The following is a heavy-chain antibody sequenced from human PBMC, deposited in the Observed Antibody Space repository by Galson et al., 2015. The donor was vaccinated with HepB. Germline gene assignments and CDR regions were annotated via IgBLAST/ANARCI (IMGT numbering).Heavy chain of an antibody. J-gene: IGHJ6*03. Sequence: SLRLSCAASGFTFSSYAMSWVRQAPGKGLEWVSFISGSGGITYYADSVKGRFTISRDNSKNTLYLQMNSLRAEDTALYYCAKDKSPYGDYNYYYYMDVWGQGTTVTVSS. V-gene: IGHV3-23*01. CDR3: AKDKSPYGDYNYYYYMDV. CDR2: ISGSGGIT. D-gene: IGHD4-17*01. CDR1: GFTFSSYA.